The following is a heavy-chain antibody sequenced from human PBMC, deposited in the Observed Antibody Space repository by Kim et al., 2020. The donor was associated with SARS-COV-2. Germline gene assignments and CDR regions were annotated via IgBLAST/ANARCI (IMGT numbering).Heavy chain of an antibody. Sequence: SVKVSCKASGGTFSSYAISWVRQAPGQGLEWMGRIIPILGIANYAQKFQGRVTITADKSTSTAYMELSSLRSEDTAVYYCARGDCSSTSCLDYYYYYGMDVWGQGTTVTVSS. CDR3: ARGDCSSTSCLDYYYYYGMDV. V-gene: IGHV1-69*04. J-gene: IGHJ6*02. CDR2: IIPILGIA. D-gene: IGHD2-2*01. CDR1: GGTFSSYA.